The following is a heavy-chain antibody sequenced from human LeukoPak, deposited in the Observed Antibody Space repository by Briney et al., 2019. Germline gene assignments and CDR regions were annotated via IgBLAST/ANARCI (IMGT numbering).Heavy chain of an antibody. D-gene: IGHD2-15*01. CDR3: AIPYCSGISCLDVFNM. V-gene: IGHV4-31*03. CDR1: GVSISDGRYY. Sequence: SSETLSLTCSVSGVSISDGRYYWTWLRQYPGKGLEWIGYKYYSGSAKYNPSLKSRLTISVDPSKNQFSLQLRSETAADTAMYYCAIPYCSGISCLDVFNMWGQGTMVTVSS. J-gene: IGHJ3*02. CDR2: KYYSGSA.